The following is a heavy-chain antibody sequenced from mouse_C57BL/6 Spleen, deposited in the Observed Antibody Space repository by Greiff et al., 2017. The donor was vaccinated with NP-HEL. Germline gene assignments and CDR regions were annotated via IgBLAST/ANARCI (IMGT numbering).Heavy chain of an antibody. CDR1: GISLTSYG. Sequence: QVQLKESGPGLVQPSQSLSITCTVSGISLTSYGVHWVRQSPGKGLEWLGVIWSGGSTDYNAAFISRLSISKDNSKSQVFFKMNSLQADDTAIYYCARKGNWDVFDYWGQGTTLTVSS. D-gene: IGHD4-1*01. CDR2: IWSGGST. CDR3: ARKGNWDVFDY. J-gene: IGHJ2*01. V-gene: IGHV2-2*01.